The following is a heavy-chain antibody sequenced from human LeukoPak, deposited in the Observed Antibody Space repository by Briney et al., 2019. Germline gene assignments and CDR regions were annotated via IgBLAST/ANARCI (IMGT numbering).Heavy chain of an antibody. J-gene: IGHJ5*02. Sequence: ASVKVSCRASGYXFTSYAMCWVRQAPGQGLEWMGIINPSGASTMYAQKLQGRVTMTMDTSTSTVYMELSSLRSEDTAMYYCARGPPGWVYDITKRGLFDPWGQGTLVTVSS. CDR2: INPSGAST. V-gene: IGHV1-46*01. D-gene: IGHD3-22*01. CDR1: GYXFTSYA. CDR3: ARGPPGWVYDITKRGLFDP.